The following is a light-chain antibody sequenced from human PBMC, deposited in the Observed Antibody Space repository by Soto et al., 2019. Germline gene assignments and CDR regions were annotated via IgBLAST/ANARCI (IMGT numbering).Light chain of an antibody. CDR2: AAS. V-gene: IGKV1-39*01. CDR3: QQSYSTPLT. CDR1: QSISSY. Sequence: DIQMTQSPSSLSASVGDRVTITCRASQSISSYLNWYQQKPGKAPKLLIYAASSLQSGVPLRFSGSGSGTDFTLTIISLQPEDFATYYCQQSYSTPLTFGGGTKVDIK. J-gene: IGKJ4*02.